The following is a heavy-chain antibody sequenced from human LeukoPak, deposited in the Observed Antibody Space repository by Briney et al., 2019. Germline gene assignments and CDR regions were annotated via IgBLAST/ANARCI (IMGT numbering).Heavy chain of an antibody. CDR2: ISGDGSSK. CDR3: ARAVRQQRGNCVDH. D-gene: IGHD6-13*01. CDR1: GFTFSDSW. Sequence: GGSLRLSCAASGFTFSDSWMHWVRQAPGKGPVWVSRISGDGSSKTYADSVEGRFTISRDNAQNTLYLQMNRLIGEDTAVYYCARAVRQQRGNCVDHWGQGTLVTVSS. V-gene: IGHV3-74*03. J-gene: IGHJ5*02.